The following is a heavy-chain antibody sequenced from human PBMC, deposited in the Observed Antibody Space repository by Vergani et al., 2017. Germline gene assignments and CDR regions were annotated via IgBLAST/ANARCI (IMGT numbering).Heavy chain of an antibody. V-gene: IGHV3-23*01. J-gene: IGHJ6*03. Sequence: EVQLLESGGGLVQPGGSLRLSCAASGFTFSSYAMSWVRQAPGKGLELVSAISGSGGSTYYADSVKGRFTISRDNSKNTLYLQMNSLRAEDTAVYYCAKAGIVVPAAITGIRAYYYYYMDVWGKGTTVTVSS. CDR1: GFTFSSYA. D-gene: IGHD2-2*01. CDR3: AKAGIVVPAAITGIRAYYYYYMDV. CDR2: ISGSGGST.